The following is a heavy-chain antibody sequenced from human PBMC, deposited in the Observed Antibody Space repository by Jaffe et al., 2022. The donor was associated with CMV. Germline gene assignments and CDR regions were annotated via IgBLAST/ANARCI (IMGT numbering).Heavy chain of an antibody. J-gene: IGHJ5*02. CDR3: AHAYYYDSSVEH. Sequence: EVQLVETGGGLIQPGGSLRLSCAASGFTVSSNYMSWVRQAPGKGLEWVSVIYSGGSTYYADSVKGRFTISRDNSKNTLYLQMNSLRAEDTAVYYCAHAYYYDSSVEHWGQGTLVTVSS. CDR2: IYSGGST. CDR1: GFTVSSNY. D-gene: IGHD3-22*01. V-gene: IGHV3-53*02.